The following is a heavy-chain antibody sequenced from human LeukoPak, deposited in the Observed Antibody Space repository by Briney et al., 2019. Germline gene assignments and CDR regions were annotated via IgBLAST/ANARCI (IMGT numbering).Heavy chain of an antibody. V-gene: IGHV3-23*01. CDR1: GFTFSSYG. CDR2: ISGSGGST. D-gene: IGHD3-10*01. J-gene: IGHJ4*02. CDR3: AQEVLFGELSSRY. Sequence: GGLLRLSYAASGFTFSSYGMSWVRQGTGKGLEWVSAISGSGGSTYYADSVQGRFTISRDNSKNTMNIQMHSLRAEDTAVYSCAQEVLFGELSSRYWGQGTLVTVSS.